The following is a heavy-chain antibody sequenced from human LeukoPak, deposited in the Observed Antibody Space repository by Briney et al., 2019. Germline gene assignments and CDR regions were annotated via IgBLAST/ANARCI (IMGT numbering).Heavy chain of an antibody. V-gene: IGHV3-43*02. Sequence: RAGGSLRLSCAASGFTFDDYAIHWVRQAPGKGLEWVSLISGDGGFTSFADSVKGRFTISRDNSNDSLYLQMNSLRAEDTALYYCAKDWGDGGVVGIQYYFDCWGQGTLVTVSS. CDR3: AKDWGDGGVVGIQYYFDC. J-gene: IGHJ4*02. D-gene: IGHD3-3*01. CDR2: ISGDGGFT. CDR1: GFTFDDYA.